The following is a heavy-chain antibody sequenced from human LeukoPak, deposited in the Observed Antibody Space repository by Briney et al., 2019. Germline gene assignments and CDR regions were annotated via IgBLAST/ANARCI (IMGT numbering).Heavy chain of an antibody. Sequence: SETLSLTCTVSGGSISSYHWNWVRQPPGKGLEWIGYILTSGSTNYNPSLKSRVSISVDTSKNQFSLKLSSVTAEDTAVYYCARVRVSGSYLYYFDNWGQGTLVTVSS. V-gene: IGHV4-4*09. CDR3: ARVRVSGSYLYYFDN. D-gene: IGHD1-26*01. CDR1: GGSISSYH. CDR2: ILTSGST. J-gene: IGHJ4*02.